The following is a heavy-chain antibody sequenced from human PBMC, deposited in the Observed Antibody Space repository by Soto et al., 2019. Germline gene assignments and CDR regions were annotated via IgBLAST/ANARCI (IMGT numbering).Heavy chain of an antibody. J-gene: IGHJ4*02. CDR3: ARVMRGNNYFDY. CDR2: ILSGGAT. Sequence: GGSLRLSCAASGFTVSSNYMSWVRQAPGKGLEWVSFILSGGATFYADSVKGRFTVSRDNSKNTMYVQMNSLRAEDTAVYYCARVMRGNNYFDYWGQGTLVTVSS. D-gene: IGHD3-10*01. CDR1: GFTVSSNY. V-gene: IGHV3-66*01.